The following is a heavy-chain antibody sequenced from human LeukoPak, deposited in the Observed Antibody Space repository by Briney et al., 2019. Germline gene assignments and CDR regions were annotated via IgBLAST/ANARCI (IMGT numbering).Heavy chain of an antibody. D-gene: IGHD4-17*01. CDR2: ISSSSRYI. CDR3: ARDLDYGDYIDY. J-gene: IGHJ4*02. CDR1: GFTFSSRT. V-gene: IGHV3-21*01. Sequence: GGSLRLSCAASGFTFSSRTMNWVRQAPGKGLEWVSYISSSSRYIYYADSVKGRLTIPRDNAKNSLYLQMNSLRAEDTAVYYCARDLDYGDYIDYWGQGTQVTVSS.